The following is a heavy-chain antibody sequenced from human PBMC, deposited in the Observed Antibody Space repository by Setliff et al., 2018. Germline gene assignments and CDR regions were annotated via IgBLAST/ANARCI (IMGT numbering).Heavy chain of an antibody. V-gene: IGHV3-30*18. CDR2: ISDDGINE. CDR1: GFSFRSYW. J-gene: IGHJ4*02. CDR3: VKDVVGYSSTWPKRDYFDY. Sequence: PGGSLRLSCAASGFSFRSYWMAWVRQAPGKGLEWVATISDDGINEFYADSVKGRFTVFRDNSKNTLYLQMNSLRAEDTAVYYCVKDVVGYSSTWPKRDYFDYWGQGTLVTVSS. D-gene: IGHD6-13*01.